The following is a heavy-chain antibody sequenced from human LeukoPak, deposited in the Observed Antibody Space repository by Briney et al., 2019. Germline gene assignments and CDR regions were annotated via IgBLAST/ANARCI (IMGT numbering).Heavy chain of an antibody. D-gene: IGHD4-23*01. J-gene: IGHJ4*02. CDR3: ARSLAAAGGDYGGNSAVY. CDR1: GGSISSSNW. V-gene: IGHV4-4*02. Sequence: SETLSLTCAVSGGSISSSNWWSWVRQPPGKGLEWIGEIYHSGSTNYNPSLKSRVTISVDKSKNQFSLKLSSVTAADTAVYYCARSLAAAGGDYGGNSAVYWGQGTLVTVSS. CDR2: IYHSGST.